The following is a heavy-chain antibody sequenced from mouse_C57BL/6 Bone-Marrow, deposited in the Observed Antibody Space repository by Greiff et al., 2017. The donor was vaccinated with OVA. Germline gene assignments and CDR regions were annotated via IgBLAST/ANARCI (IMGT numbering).Heavy chain of an antibody. CDR2: IDPEDGET. CDR1: GFNFTDYY. V-gene: IGHV14-2*01. CDR3: APDGYHFAY. Sequence: VQLQQSGAELVKPGASVKLSCTASGFNFTDYYMHWVKQRTEQGLEWIGRIDPEDGETKYAPKFQGKATITADTSSNTAYLPLSSLTSEDTAVYYCAPDGYHFAYWGQGTLVTVSA. J-gene: IGHJ3*01. D-gene: IGHD2-3*01.